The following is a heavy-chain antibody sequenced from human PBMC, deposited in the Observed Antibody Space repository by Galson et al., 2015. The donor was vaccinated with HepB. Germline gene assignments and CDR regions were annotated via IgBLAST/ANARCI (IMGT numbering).Heavy chain of an antibody. CDR3: AREPYYYDSSGYIYFDY. Sequence: SVKVSCKASGYTFTSYGISWVRQAPEQGLEWMGWISAYNGNTNYAQKLQGRVTMTTDTSTSTAYMELRSLRSDDTAVYYCAREPYYYDSSGYIYFDYWGQGTLVTVSS. J-gene: IGHJ4*02. CDR1: GYTFTSYG. D-gene: IGHD3-22*01. CDR2: ISAYNGNT. V-gene: IGHV1-18*04.